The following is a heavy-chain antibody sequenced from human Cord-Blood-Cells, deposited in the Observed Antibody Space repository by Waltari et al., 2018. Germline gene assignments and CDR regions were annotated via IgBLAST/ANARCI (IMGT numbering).Heavy chain of an antibody. CDR3: ARAVRAAADY. CDR2: INHKGST. V-gene: IGHV4-34*01. D-gene: IGHD6-13*01. Sequence: QVQLQQWGAGLLKPSETLSLTCAVYGGSFSGYYWSWIRQPPGKGLEWIGEINHKGSTNYNPSLKSRVTISVDTSKNQFSLKLSSVTAADTAVYYCARAVRAAADYWGQGTLVTVSS. CDR1: GGSFSGYY. J-gene: IGHJ4*02.